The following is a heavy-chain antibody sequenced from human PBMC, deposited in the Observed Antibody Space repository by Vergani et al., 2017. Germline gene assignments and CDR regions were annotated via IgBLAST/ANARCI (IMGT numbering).Heavy chain of an antibody. Sequence: QVQLQESGPGLVRPSQTLSLTCTVSGGSISSGSYYWSWFRQPAGKGLEWIGRFYTGGGHSYNPSLKSRVTISVDTSKNQFSLLLSSVTAADTAVYYCARDPLYSTTWPFLLLDMDVWGQGTTVTVSS. CDR1: GGSISSGSYY. CDR3: ARDPLYSTTWPFLLLDMDV. J-gene: IGHJ6*02. D-gene: IGHD6-13*01. V-gene: IGHV4-61*02. CDR2: FYTGGGH.